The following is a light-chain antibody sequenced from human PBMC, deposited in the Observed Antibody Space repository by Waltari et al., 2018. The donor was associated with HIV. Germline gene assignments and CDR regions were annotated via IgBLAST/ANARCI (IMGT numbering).Light chain of an antibody. Sequence: QSVLTQPPSVSGAPGQRVTISCTGSSSNIGAGYHVHWYQQLPGTAPKLLIYGNSNRPSGVPDRFSGSKSGTSASLAITGLQAEDEADYHCQSHDSSLSGYVFGT. CDR1: SSNIGAGYH. V-gene: IGLV1-40*01. J-gene: IGLJ1*01. CDR3: QSHDSSLSGYV. CDR2: GNS.